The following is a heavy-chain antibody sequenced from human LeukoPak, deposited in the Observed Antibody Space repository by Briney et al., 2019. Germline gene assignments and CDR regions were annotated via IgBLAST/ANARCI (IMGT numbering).Heavy chain of an antibody. D-gene: IGHD4-23*01. V-gene: IGHV3-74*01. CDR3: ARTEDTVAYDS. Sequence: PGGSLRLSCAASGFTFSSYWMHWVRQAPGKGLVWVSRINSDGSGTIYADSVRGRFTISRDNAKNTLYLQVNSLRAEDTAVYYCARTEDTVAYDSWGQGTLVTVSS. J-gene: IGHJ5*01. CDR2: INSDGSGT. CDR1: GFTFSSYW.